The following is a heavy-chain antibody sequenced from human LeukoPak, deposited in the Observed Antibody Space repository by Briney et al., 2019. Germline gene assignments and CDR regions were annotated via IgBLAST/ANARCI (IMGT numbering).Heavy chain of an antibody. D-gene: IGHD4-23*01. CDR1: GGSISSSSYY. J-gene: IGHJ5*02. CDR2: INHSGST. V-gene: IGHV4-39*07. CDR3: ARRWFRGGFDP. Sequence: SETLSLTCTVSGGSISSSSYYWGWIRQPPGKGLEWIGEINHSGSTNYNPSLKSRVTISVDTSKNQFSLKLSSVTAADTAVYYCARRWFRGGFDPWGQGTLVTVSS.